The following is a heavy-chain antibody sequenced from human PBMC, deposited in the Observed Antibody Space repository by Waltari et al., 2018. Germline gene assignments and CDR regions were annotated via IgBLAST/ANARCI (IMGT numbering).Heavy chain of an antibody. V-gene: IGHV4-39*07. J-gene: IGHJ6*02. D-gene: IGHD2-21*01. CDR3: ARDSTMVVGD. CDR2: IYYSGST. Sequence: QLQLQESGPGLVKPSETLSLTCTVSGGSISSSSYYWGWIRQPPGKGLEWIGSIYYSGSTYYNPCLKSRVTISVDTSKNQFSLKLSSVTAADTAVYYCARDSTMVVGDWGQGTTVTVSS. CDR1: GGSISSSSYY.